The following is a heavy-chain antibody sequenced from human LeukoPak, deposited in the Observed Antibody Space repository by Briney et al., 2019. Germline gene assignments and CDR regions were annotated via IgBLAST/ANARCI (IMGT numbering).Heavy chain of an antibody. CDR2: IVSDGSST. D-gene: IGHD2-8*02. J-gene: IGHJ4*02. CDR3: ARGTGLIDY. V-gene: IGHV3-74*01. CDR1: GFIFSNYW. Sequence: GGSLRLSCAASGFIFSNYWMHWVRQAPGKGLVWVSLIVSDGSSTSNADSVKGRFTIPRDNAKNTLYLQMNRLRAEDTAVYDCARGTGLIDYWGQGTLVTVSS.